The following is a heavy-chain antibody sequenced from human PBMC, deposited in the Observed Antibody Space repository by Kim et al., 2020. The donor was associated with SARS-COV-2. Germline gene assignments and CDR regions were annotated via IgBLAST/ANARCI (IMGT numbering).Heavy chain of an antibody. CDR3: ARHPGSYFDY. CDR2: IYYSGST. V-gene: IGHV4-59*08. Sequence: SETLSLTCTVSGGSISSYYWSWIRQPPGKGLEWIGYIYYSGSTNYNPSLKSRVTISVDTSKNQFSLKLSSVTAADTAVYYCARHPGSYFDYWGQGTLVTVSS. CDR1: GGSISSYY. J-gene: IGHJ4*02.